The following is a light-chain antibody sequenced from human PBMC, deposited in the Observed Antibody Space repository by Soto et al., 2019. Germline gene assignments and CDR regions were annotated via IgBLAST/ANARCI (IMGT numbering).Light chain of an antibody. Sequence: IRMKQSPSSFSASTGYIVNICCRASQSIASYLAWYQQKPGTAPKLLISAASTLQSGVPSRFSGSGSGTHFTLTISCLQSEDFATYYCQQYYNYPRTFGQRSKVDIK. J-gene: IGKJ1*01. CDR3: QQYYNYPRT. V-gene: IGKV1-8*01. CDR2: AAS. CDR1: QSIASY.